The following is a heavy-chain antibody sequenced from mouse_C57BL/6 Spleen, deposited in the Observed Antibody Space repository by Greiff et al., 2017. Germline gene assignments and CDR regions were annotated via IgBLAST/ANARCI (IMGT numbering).Heavy chain of an antibody. V-gene: IGHV1-82*01. CDR2: IYPGDGDT. J-gene: IGHJ2*01. CDR3: ARSGDADVDY. Sequence: QVQLQQSGPELVKPGASVKISCKASGYAFSSSWMNWLKQRPGKGLEWIGRIYPGDGDTNYNGKFKGKATLTADKSSSTAYMQLSSLTSEDSAVYFCARSGDADVDYWGQGTTLTVSS. CDR1: GYAFSSSW. D-gene: IGHD3-1*01.